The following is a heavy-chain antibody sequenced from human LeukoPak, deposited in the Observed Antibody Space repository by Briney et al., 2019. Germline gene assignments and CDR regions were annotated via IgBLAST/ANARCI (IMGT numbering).Heavy chain of an antibody. CDR1: GFTFSSHA. CDR3: AKAETITFGGVIVS. V-gene: IGHV3-23*01. D-gene: IGHD3-16*02. Sequence: GGSLRLSCAASGFTFSSHAMSWDRQAPGKGLEWVSAISDSGGSTYYADSVKGRFTISRDESKNTLYLQMNSLRAEDTAVYYCAKAETITFGGVIVSWGQGTLVTVSS. CDR2: ISDSGGST. J-gene: IGHJ4*02.